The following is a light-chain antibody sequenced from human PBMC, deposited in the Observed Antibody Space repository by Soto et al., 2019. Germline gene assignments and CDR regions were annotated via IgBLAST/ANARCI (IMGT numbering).Light chain of an antibody. Sequence: QSVLTQPASVSGSPGQSITISCTGTSSDVGSYNLVSWYQQHPGKAPKIMIYEVSERPSGVSNRFSGSKSGNTASLTISGLQAEDEADYYCCSYAGTSNWVFGGGTKVTVL. CDR1: SSDVGSYNL. CDR2: EVS. J-gene: IGLJ3*02. CDR3: CSYAGTSNWV. V-gene: IGLV2-23*02.